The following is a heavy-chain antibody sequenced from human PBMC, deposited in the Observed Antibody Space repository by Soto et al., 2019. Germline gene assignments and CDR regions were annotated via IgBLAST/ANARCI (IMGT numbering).Heavy chain of an antibody. V-gene: IGHV1-18*01. CDR1: GYTFTSYG. CDR3: ARDRGVLLWFGEHNDPWFDP. CDR2: ISAYNGNT. Sequence: QVQLVQSGAEVKKPGASVKVSCKASGYTFTSYGISWVRQAPGQGLEWMGWISAYNGNTNYAQKLQGRVTMTTDTSTSTAYMELRSLRSDDTAVYYCARDRGVLLWFGEHNDPWFDPWGQGTLVTVSS. D-gene: IGHD3-10*01. J-gene: IGHJ5*02.